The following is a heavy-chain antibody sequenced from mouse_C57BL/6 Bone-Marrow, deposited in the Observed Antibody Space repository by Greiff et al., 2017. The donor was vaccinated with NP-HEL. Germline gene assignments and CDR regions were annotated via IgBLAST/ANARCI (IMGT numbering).Heavy chain of an antibody. CDR3: ARERANWDVWYFDY. CDR1: GFTFSSYA. D-gene: IGHD4-1*01. J-gene: IGHJ2*01. V-gene: IGHV5-4*01. Sequence: DVQLQESGGGLVKPGGSLKLSCAASGFTFSSYAMSWVRQTPEKRLEWVATISDGGSYTYYPDNVKGRFTISRDNAKNNLYLQMSHLKSEDTAMYYCARERANWDVWYFDYWGQGTTLTVSS. CDR2: ISDGGSYT.